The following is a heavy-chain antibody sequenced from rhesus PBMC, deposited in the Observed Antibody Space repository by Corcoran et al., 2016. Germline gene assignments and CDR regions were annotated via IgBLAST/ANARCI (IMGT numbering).Heavy chain of an antibody. J-gene: IGHJ4*01. Sequence: QLQLQESGPGLVKPSETLSLTCAVSGGSVSSSNWWSWIRQPPGKGLVWIGFISGSSGSTYYNPSLKSRITISTDTSKNQFSLKLSSVTAADTAVYYCARGWNGFDYWGQGVLVTVSS. D-gene: IGHD1-32*01. V-gene: IGHV4-65*01. CDR3: ARGWNGFDY. CDR1: GGSVSSSNW. CDR2: ISGSSGST.